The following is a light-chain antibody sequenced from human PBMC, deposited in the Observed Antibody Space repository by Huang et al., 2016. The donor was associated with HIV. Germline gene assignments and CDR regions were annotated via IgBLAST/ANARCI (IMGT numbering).Light chain of an antibody. V-gene: IGKV3-11*01. CDR1: QTISSY. CDR3: HQRAGWPL. J-gene: IGKJ4*02. Sequence: EVVLTQSPATLSLSPGERANLSCRASQTISSYLAWYQHKPGQPPRLLIYDTSKRATVIPARFSGSGSGTDFTLTISSLEPEDFAVYYCHQRAGWPLFGGGTKVEIK. CDR2: DTS.